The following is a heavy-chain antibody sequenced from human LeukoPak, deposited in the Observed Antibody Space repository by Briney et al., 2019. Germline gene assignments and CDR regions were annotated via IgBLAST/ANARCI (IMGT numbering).Heavy chain of an antibody. CDR3: ARAPSSGAVAGTVDY. CDR1: GESFSGFY. V-gene: IGHV4-34*01. Sequence: PPETLSLTCAVYGESFSGFYWTWIRQPPGKGLEWIGEINHSGSTNYNPSLKSRVTISVHTSKNQFSLRLSSVTAADTAVYYCARAPSSGAVAGTVDYWGQGTLVTVSS. D-gene: IGHD6-19*01. J-gene: IGHJ4*02. CDR2: INHSGST.